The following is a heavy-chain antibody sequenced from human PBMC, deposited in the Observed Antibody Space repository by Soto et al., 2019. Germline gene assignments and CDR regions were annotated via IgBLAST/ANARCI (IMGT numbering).Heavy chain of an antibody. CDR2: IIPILGIA. J-gene: IGHJ6*03. D-gene: IGHD1-26*01. CDR3: ARGGREYYYYYMDV. CDR1: GGTFSSYT. V-gene: IGHV1-69*02. Sequence: QVQLVQSGAEVKKPGSSVKVSCKASGGTFSSYTISWVRQAPGQGLEWMGRIIPILGIANYAQKFQGRVTITADKSTSTAYMELSSLRSEDTAVYSCARGGREYYYYYMDVWGKGTTVTVSS.